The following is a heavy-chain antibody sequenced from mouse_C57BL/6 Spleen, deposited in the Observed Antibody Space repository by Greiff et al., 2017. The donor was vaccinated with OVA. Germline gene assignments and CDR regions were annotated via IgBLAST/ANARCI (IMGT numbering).Heavy chain of an antibody. Sequence: VQGVESGAELVRPGASVKLSCKASGYTFTSYGISWVKQRTGQGLEWIGEIYPRSGNTYYNEKFKGKATLTADKSSSTAYMELRSLTSEDSAVYFCAREGDGKYYFDYWGQGTTLTVSS. CDR1: GYTFTSYG. V-gene: IGHV1-81*01. CDR3: AREGDGKYYFDY. CDR2: IYPRSGNT. J-gene: IGHJ2*01. D-gene: IGHD3-3*01.